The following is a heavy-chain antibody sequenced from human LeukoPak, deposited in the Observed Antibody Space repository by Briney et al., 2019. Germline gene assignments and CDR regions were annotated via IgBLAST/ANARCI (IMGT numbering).Heavy chain of an antibody. CDR3: AHSRGVGATLDY. CDR1: GFSLSTSGVG. J-gene: IGHJ4*02. D-gene: IGHD1-26*01. Sequence: SGPTLVKPTQTLTLTCTFSGFSLSTSGVGVGWIRQPPGKALKWLALIYWNDDKRYSPSLKSRLTITKDTSKNQVVLTMTNMDPVDTATYYCAHSRGVGATLDYWGQGTLVTVSS. CDR2: IYWNDDK. V-gene: IGHV2-5*01.